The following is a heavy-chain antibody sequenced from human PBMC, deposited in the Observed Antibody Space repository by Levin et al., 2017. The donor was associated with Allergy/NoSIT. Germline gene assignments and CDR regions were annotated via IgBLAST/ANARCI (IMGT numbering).Heavy chain of an antibody. CDR2: IHYDGSKK. D-gene: IGHD4-23*01. CDR3: ATVGSRWELID. CDR1: GFKFRNYG. V-gene: IGHV3-30*02. Sequence: GGSLRLSCAASGFKFRNYGMHWVRQAPGKGLEWVAVIHYDGSKKDYADSVKGRFTISRDDSKSTLYLQMNSLRDEDMAVYYCATVGSRWELIDWGQGTLVTVSS. J-gene: IGHJ4*02.